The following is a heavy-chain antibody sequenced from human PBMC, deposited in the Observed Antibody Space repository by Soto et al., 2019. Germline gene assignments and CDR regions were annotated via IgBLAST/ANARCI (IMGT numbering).Heavy chain of an antibody. CDR3: ATTNGAYSYDSYY. V-gene: IGHV4-31*03. Sequence: LSFTCSVSGGSINSADHFWTWIRQKSGKGLEWIGYVYYSGATYYNPSLRIRVSISIDKSKSHFSLNLSSVTAADTAVYYCATTNGAYSYDSYYWGQGTLVTVSS. CDR1: GGSINSADHF. J-gene: IGHJ4*02. CDR2: VYYSGAT. D-gene: IGHD3-22*01.